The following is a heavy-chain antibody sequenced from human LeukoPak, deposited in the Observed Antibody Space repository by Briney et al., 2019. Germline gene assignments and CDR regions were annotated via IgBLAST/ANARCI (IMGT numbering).Heavy chain of an antibody. Sequence: SETLSLTCTVSGGSISSSSYYWGWIRQPPGKGLEWIGSIYYSGSTYYNPSLKSRVTISVDTSKNQFSLKLSSVTAADTAVYYCARTYYYGSGMGVFIDYWGQGTLVTVSS. CDR1: GGSISSSSYY. D-gene: IGHD3-10*01. CDR3: ARTYYYGSGMGVFIDY. V-gene: IGHV4-39*07. J-gene: IGHJ4*02. CDR2: IYYSGST.